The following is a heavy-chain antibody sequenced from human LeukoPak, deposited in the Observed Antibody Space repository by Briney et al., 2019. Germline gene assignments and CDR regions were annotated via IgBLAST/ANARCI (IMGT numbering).Heavy chain of an antibody. J-gene: IGHJ4*02. CDR3: AKDKYYYDSSGYPPGGYFDY. CDR2: ISGSGGST. Sequence: GGSLRLSCAASGFTFSSYSMNWVRQAPGKGLEWVSAISGSGGSTYYADSVKGRFTISRDNSKNTLYLQMNSLRAEDTAVYYCAKDKYYYDSSGYPPGGYFDYWGQGTLVTVSS. D-gene: IGHD3-22*01. CDR1: GFTFSSYS. V-gene: IGHV3-23*01.